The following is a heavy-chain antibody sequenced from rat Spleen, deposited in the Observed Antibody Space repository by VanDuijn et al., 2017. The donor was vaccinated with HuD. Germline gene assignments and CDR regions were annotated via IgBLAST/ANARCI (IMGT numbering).Heavy chain of an antibody. CDR1: GYSITSNY. V-gene: IGHV3-1*01. CDR2: INYSGFT. Sequence: EVQLQESGPGLVKPSQSFSLTCSVTGYSITSNYWAWIRKFPGNKMEWMGYINYSGFTGYNPSLKSRISITRDTSKNQFCLQLNSVTPEDTATYYCARLGFYGETYDWFASWGQGTLVTVSS. J-gene: IGHJ3*01. CDR3: ARLGFYGETYDWFAS. D-gene: IGHD1-3*01.